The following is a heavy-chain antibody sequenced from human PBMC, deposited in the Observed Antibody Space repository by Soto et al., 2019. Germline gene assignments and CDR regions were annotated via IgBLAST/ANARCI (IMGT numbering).Heavy chain of an antibody. J-gene: IGHJ6*02. CDR2: IYSGGST. CDR1: GFTVSSNY. D-gene: IGHD5-18*01. V-gene: IGHV3-53*01. Sequence: PGGSLRLSCAASGFTVSSNYMSWVRQAPGKGLEWVSVIYSGGSTYYADSVKGRFTISRDNSKNTLCLQMNSLRAEDTAVYYCASIDTAMANYYYGMDVWGQGTTVTVSS. CDR3: ASIDTAMANYYYGMDV.